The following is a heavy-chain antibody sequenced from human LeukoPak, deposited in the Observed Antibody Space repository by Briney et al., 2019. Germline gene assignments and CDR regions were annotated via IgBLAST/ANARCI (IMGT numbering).Heavy chain of an antibody. D-gene: IGHD3-3*01. Sequence: GGSLRLSCAASGFTFSSYEMNWVRQAPGKGLEWVSAISGSGGSTYYADSVKGRFTISRDNSKNTLYLQMNSLRAEDTAVYYCAKEFGLRFLEWLLFAGDAFDIWGQGTMVTVSS. CDR1: GFTFSSYE. CDR2: ISGSGGST. J-gene: IGHJ3*02. V-gene: IGHV3-23*01. CDR3: AKEFGLRFLEWLLFAGDAFDI.